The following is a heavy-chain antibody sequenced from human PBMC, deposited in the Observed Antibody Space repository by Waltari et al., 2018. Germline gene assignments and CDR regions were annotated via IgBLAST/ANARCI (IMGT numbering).Heavy chain of an antibody. D-gene: IGHD1-20*01. CDR1: GGSISSGGYS. Sequence: QLQLQECGSGLVQPSQTLSLTCAVSGGSISSGGYSWRWIRPPPGKGLDWMGYTNHSGSTYYNPFLKSRVTMSVDRSKNQFSLKLSSVTAADTAGYYCARGSITGTPYFDYWGQGTLGTVSS. J-gene: IGHJ4*02. CDR2: TNHSGST. CDR3: ARGSITGTPYFDY. V-gene: IGHV4-30-2*01.